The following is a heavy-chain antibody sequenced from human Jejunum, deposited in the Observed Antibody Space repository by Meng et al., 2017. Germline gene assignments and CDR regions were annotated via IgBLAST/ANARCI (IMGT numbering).Heavy chain of an antibody. CDR1: GGSISGSYDY. CDR2: ISYSGST. J-gene: IGHJ4*02. D-gene: IGHD3-10*01. CDR3: ARHFSGSGTWFFDS. Sequence: QLQLQESGAGLVKASETLSLTCTVSGGSISGSYDYWGWIRQPPGKGLDWTGTISYSGSTYYNPSLTSRVTISMDTSKNQFSLKLSSVTAADMAVYYCARHFSGSGTWFFDSWGQGVLVTVSS. V-gene: IGHV4-39*01.